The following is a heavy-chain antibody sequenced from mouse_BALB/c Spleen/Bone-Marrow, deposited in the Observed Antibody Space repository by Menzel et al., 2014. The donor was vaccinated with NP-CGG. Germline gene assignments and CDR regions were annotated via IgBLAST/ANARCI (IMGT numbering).Heavy chain of an antibody. Sequence: AQLKESGPELVKPGASVKISCKASGYSFTGYFMNWVKQSHGKSLEWIGRINPYNGDTFYNQKFKGKATLTVDKSSSTAHMELLSLTSEDSAVYYCGGQDGYYGGFAYWGQGTLVTVSA. D-gene: IGHD2-3*01. J-gene: IGHJ3*01. CDR2: INPYNGDT. CDR3: GGQDGYYGGFAY. CDR1: GYSFTGYF. V-gene: IGHV1-37*01.